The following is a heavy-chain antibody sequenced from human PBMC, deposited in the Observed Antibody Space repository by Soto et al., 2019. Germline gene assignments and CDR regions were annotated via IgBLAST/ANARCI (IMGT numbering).Heavy chain of an antibody. V-gene: IGHV6-1*01. Sequence: PSQTLSLTCAISGDSVSSNSAAWNWIRQSPSRGLEWLGRAYYRSQWYYDSAVSVRSRITINPDTSKNQFSLQLNSVTPEDTAVYYCARDSQRNPIHPPLFDYWGQGTLVTVSS. CDR2: AYYRSQWYY. CDR1: GDSVSSNSAA. J-gene: IGHJ4*02. D-gene: IGHD4-4*01. CDR3: ARDSQRNPIHPPLFDY.